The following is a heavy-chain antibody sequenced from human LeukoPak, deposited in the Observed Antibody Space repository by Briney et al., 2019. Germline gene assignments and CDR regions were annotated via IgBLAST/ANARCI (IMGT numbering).Heavy chain of an antibody. J-gene: IGHJ4*02. V-gene: IGHV1-8*02. CDR3: ARGPPESSSSDY. Sequence: AASVGLSCKASGYTFTSYDINCVRQATGQGLEWMGWMKPDNGDTGYEQKFQGRVTMTRDTSISTAYTELSSLTSEDTAVYYCARGPPESSSSDYWGQGTLVTVSS. CDR2: MKPDNGDT. CDR1: GYTFTSYD. D-gene: IGHD6-13*01.